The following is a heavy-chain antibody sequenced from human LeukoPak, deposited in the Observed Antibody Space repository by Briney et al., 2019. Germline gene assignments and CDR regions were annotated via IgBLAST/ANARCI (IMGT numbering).Heavy chain of an antibody. J-gene: IGHJ4*02. D-gene: IGHD3-10*01. CDR1: GGSISSSSYY. CDR2: IYYSGST. CDR3: ARVPYYFGSGGYWGGDY. Sequence: PSETLSLTCTVSGGSISSSSYYWGWIRQPPGKGLEWIGSIYYSGSTYYNPSLKSRVTISVDTSKNQFSLKLSSVTAADTAVYYWARVPYYFGSGGYWGGDYWGQGTLVTVSS. V-gene: IGHV4-39*07.